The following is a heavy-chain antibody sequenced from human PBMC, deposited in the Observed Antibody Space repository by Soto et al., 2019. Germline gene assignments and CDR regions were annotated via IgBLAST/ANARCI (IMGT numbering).Heavy chain of an antibody. Sequence: ASVKVSCKASGYTFTSYGISCVRQAPGQGLEWMGWISAYNGNTNYAQKLQGRVTMTTDTSTSTAYMELRSLRSDDTAVYYCARSSAPGGSYYGEGFDYWGQGTLVTV. CDR3: ARSSAPGGSYYGEGFDY. CDR1: GYTFTSYG. D-gene: IGHD1-26*01. V-gene: IGHV1-18*04. J-gene: IGHJ4*02. CDR2: ISAYNGNT.